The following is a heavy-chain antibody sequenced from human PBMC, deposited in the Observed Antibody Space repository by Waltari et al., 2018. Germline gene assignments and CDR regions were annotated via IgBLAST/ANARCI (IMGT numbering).Heavy chain of an antibody. CDR2: ISSSGSTI. Sequence: EVQLVESGGVLVQPGGSLRLSCAASGFTFSSYEMNWVRQAPGKGLDWVSYISSSGSTIYYADSVKGRFTIARDNAKNALYLQMNSLRAEDTAVYYCARDLVAAFFDYWGQGTLVTVSS. V-gene: IGHV3-48*03. CDR1: GFTFSSYE. J-gene: IGHJ4*02. D-gene: IGHD6-13*01. CDR3: ARDLVAAFFDY.